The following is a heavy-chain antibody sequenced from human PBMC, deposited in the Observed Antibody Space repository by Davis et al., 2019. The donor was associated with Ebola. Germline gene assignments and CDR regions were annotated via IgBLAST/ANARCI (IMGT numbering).Heavy chain of an antibody. D-gene: IGHD1-1*01. CDR3: ARGRQSYYYYYMDV. CDR1: GGSFSGYY. CDR2: INHSGST. J-gene: IGHJ6*03. V-gene: IGHV4-34*01. Sequence: MPSETLSLTCAVYGGSFSGYYWSWIRQPPGKGLEWIGEINHSGSTNYNPSLKSRVTISVDTSKNQFSLKLSSVTAADTAVYYCARGRQSYYYYYMDVWGKGTTATVSS.